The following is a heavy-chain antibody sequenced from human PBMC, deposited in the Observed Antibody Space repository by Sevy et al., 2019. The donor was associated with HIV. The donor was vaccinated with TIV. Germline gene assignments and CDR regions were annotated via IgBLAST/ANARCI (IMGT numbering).Heavy chain of an antibody. CDR2: ISSSGTYI. CDR3: ARGVGNYFDY. CDR1: GFTFNSYS. Sequence: GESLKISCAASGFTFNSYSMTWVRQAPGKGLEWVSYISSSGTYIYYADSLKGRFTISRDNAKNSLYLQIDSLRAEDTAVYYCARGVGNYFDYWGQGTLVTVSS. J-gene: IGHJ4*02. D-gene: IGHD1-26*01. V-gene: IGHV3-21*01.